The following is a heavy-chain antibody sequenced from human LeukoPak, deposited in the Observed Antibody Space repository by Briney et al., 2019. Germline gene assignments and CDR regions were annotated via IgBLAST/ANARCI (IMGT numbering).Heavy chain of an antibody. J-gene: IGHJ4*02. CDR2: ISAYNGNT. CDR3: ARGGRVITMVRGVIITPPHY. CDR1: GYTFTSYG. V-gene: IGHV1-18*01. D-gene: IGHD3-10*01. Sequence: ASVTVSCKASGYTFTSYGISWVRQAPGQGLEWMGWISAYNGNTNYAQKLQGSVTMTTDTSTSTAYMELRSLRSDDTAVYYCARGGRVITMVRGVIITPPHYWGQGTLVTVSS.